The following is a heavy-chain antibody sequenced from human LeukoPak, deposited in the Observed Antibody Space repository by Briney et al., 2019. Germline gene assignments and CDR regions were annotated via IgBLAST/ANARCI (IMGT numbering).Heavy chain of an antibody. CDR3: ARITAPLCYYDSSGYSDFDL. J-gene: IGHJ2*01. CDR1: GYTFTGYY. CDR2: INPNSGGT. Sequence: ASVKVSCKASGYTFTGYYMHWVRQAPGQGLEWMGWINPNSGGTNYAQKFQGRVTMTRDTSISTAYMELSRLRSDDTAVYYCARITAPLCYYDSSGYSDFDLWGRGTLVTVSS. D-gene: IGHD3-22*01. V-gene: IGHV1-2*02.